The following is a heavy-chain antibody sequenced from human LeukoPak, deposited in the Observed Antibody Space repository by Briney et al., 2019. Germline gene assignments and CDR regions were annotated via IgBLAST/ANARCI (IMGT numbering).Heavy chain of an antibody. CDR3: ATGANFRWFGELLNSGNNWLDP. D-gene: IGHD3-10*01. Sequence: GASVKVSCKVSGYTLTELSMHWVRQAPGKGLEWMGGFDPEDGETIYAQKFQGRVTMTEDTSTDTAYMELSSLRSEDTAVYYCATGANFRWFGELLNSGNNWLDPWGQGTLVTVSS. V-gene: IGHV1-24*01. CDR1: GYTLTELS. CDR2: FDPEDGET. J-gene: IGHJ5*02.